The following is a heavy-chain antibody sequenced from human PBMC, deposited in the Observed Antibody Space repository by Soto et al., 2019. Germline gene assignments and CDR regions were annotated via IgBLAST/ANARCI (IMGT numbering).Heavy chain of an antibody. J-gene: IGHJ6*03. CDR1: GYTFTSYD. Sequence: ASVKVSCKASGYTFTSYDINWVRQATGQGLEWMGWMNPNSGNTGYAQKFQGRVTMTRNTSISTAYMELSSLRSEDTAVYYCASWGPQIVATIFADYYYYMDVWGKGTTVTVSS. CDR3: ASWGPQIVATIFADYYYYMDV. D-gene: IGHD5-12*01. V-gene: IGHV1-8*01. CDR2: MNPNSGNT.